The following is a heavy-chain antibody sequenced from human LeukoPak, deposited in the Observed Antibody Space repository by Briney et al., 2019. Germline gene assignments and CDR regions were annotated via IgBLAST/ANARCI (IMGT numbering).Heavy chain of an antibody. CDR3: ARDAGYDSSGGGFDY. J-gene: IGHJ4*02. Sequence: SQTLSLTCTVSGGSISSGSYYWSWIRQPAGKGLEWIGRIYTSGSTNYNPSLKSRVTISVDTSKNQFSLKLSSVIAADTAVYYCARDAGYDSSGGGFDYWGQGTLVTVSS. V-gene: IGHV4-61*02. CDR2: IYTSGST. CDR1: GGSISSGSYY. D-gene: IGHD3-22*01.